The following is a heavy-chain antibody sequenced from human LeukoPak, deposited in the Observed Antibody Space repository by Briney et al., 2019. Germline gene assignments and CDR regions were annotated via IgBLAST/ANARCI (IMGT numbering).Heavy chain of an antibody. CDR3: ARDGRGYSYGYPYYYGMDV. Sequence: GSSVKLSCKASGGTFSSYAISWVRQAPGQGLEWMGRIIPIRGIANYAQKFQGRVTITADKSTSTDYMELSSLRSEDTAVYYCARDGRGYSYGYPYYYGMDVWGQGTTVTVSS. V-gene: IGHV1-69*04. D-gene: IGHD5-18*01. CDR1: GGTFSSYA. CDR2: IIPIRGIA. J-gene: IGHJ6*02.